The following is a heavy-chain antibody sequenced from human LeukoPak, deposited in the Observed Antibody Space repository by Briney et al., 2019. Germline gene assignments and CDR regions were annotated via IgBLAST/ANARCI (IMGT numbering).Heavy chain of an antibody. Sequence: PSETLSLTCTVSGGSISSRNYFWGWVRQPPGKGLEWMGSIYYSGSTYDNPSLKSRVTISLDTSKNQFSLTVRSVTAADTAVYYCARLFIVVEPTPQGARGYSFDYWGQGTLVHVPS. J-gene: IGHJ4*02. D-gene: IGHD2-2*01. V-gene: IGHV4-39*07. CDR2: IYYSGST. CDR1: GGSISSRNYF. CDR3: ARLFIVVEPTPQGARGYSFDY.